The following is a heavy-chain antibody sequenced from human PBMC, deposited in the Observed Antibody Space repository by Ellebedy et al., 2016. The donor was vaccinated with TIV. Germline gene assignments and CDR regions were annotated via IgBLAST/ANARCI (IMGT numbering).Heavy chain of an antibody. V-gene: IGHV1-46*01. J-gene: IGHJ4*02. CDR1: GYTFTSYY. D-gene: IGHD4-17*01. CDR3: AKEPPYGDYEYYFDY. Sequence: ASVKVSXKASGYTFTSYYMHWVRQAPGQGLEWMGIINPSGGSTSYAQKFQGRVTMTRDTSTSTVYMELSSLRSEDTAVYYCAKEPPYGDYEYYFDYWGQGTLVTVSS. CDR2: INPSGGST.